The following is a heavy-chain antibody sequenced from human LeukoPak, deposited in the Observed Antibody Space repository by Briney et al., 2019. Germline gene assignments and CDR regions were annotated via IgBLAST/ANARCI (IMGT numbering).Heavy chain of an antibody. V-gene: IGHV4-59*01. J-gene: IGHJ4*02. Sequence: SETLSLTCTVSGGSISSYYWSWIRQPPGKGLEWIGYIYYSGSTNYNPSLKSRVTISVDTSKNQFSLKLSSVTAADTAVYYCASWQWLVYYFDYWGQGTLLTVSS. CDR1: GGSISSYY. D-gene: IGHD6-19*01. CDR2: IYYSGST. CDR3: ASWQWLVYYFDY.